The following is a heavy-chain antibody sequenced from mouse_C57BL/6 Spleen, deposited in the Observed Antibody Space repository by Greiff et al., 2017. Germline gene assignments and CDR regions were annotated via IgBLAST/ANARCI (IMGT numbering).Heavy chain of an antibody. CDR2: ISSGSSTI. Sequence: EVQLQESGGGLVKPGGSLKLSCAASGFTFSDYGMHWVRQAPEKGLEWVAYISSGSSTIYYADTVKGRFTISRDNAKNTLFLQMTSLRSEDAAMDYCARYHYYGSGSYAMDYWGQGTSVTVSS. J-gene: IGHJ4*01. CDR1: GFTFSDYG. D-gene: IGHD1-1*01. CDR3: ARYHYYGSGSYAMDY. V-gene: IGHV5-17*01.